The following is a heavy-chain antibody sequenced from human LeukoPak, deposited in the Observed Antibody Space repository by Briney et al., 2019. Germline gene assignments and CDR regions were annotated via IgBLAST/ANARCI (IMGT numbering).Heavy chain of an antibody. D-gene: IGHD3-10*01. CDR2: IYTSGST. V-gene: IGHV4-4*07. CDR1: GGSISSYY. CDR3: ARDLAYGSGMGYFDY. Sequence: PSETLYLTRTDTGGSISSYYWSLIRQLAPNRPYSIGRIYTSGSTNYNPSLKSRVTMSVDTSKNQFSLKLSSVTAADTAVYYCARDLAYGSGMGYFDYWGQGTLVTVSS. J-gene: IGHJ4*02.